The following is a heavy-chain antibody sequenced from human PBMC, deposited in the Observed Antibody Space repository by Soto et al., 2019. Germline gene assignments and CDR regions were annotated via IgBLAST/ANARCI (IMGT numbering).Heavy chain of an antibody. Sequence: PSQTLSLTCGSSVDSVSSNSAAWNWIVQSPSRGLEWLGRTYYRSKWYNDYAVSVKGRITVNPDTSRNQFSLQLKSVTPEDTAVYYCARDASGRYTIEYWGQGTLVTVSP. CDR3: ARDASGRYTIEY. D-gene: IGHD1-26*01. J-gene: IGHJ4*02. CDR1: VDSVSSNSAA. CDR2: TYYRSKWYN. V-gene: IGHV6-1*01.